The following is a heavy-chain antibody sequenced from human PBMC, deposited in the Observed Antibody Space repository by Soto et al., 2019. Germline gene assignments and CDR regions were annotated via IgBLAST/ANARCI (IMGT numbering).Heavy chain of an antibody. CDR2: IKHDGSEK. Sequence: GGSLRLSCVASGFSFSPYAMNWVRQAPGKGLEWVAKIKHDGSEKYYVDSVKGRLTISRDNAKNSLYLQMNSLRVEDTAMYYCASASYDSSGYYDAFDVWGQGTMVT. CDR1: GFSFSPYA. J-gene: IGHJ3*01. CDR3: ASASYDSSGYYDAFDV. D-gene: IGHD3-22*01. V-gene: IGHV3-7*01.